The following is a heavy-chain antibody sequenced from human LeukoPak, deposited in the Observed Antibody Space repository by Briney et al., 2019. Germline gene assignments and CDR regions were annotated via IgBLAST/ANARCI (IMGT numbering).Heavy chain of an antibody. V-gene: IGHV3-23*01. CDR1: GFTFSNYA. J-gene: IGHJ4*02. CDR2: ISGTGGST. Sequence: GGSLRLSCAASGFTFSNYAMSWVRQAPGKGLEWVSAISGTGGSTYYADSVKGRFTISRDNSKNTLYLQMNSLRAEDTAEDTAVYYCAKDPSFTFNFDYWGQGTLVTVSS. D-gene: IGHD3-16*01. CDR3: AKDPSFTFNFDY.